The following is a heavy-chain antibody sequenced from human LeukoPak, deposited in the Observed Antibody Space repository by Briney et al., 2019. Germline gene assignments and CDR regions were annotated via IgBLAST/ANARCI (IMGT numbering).Heavy chain of an antibody. Sequence: PGGSLRLSCAASGFIFSNYGMHWVRQAPGKRLEWVAVIWNDGSETFHADSVKGRFTISRDNAKNSLYLQMNSLRAEDTAVYYCARVHAAAGDYWGQGTLVTVSS. V-gene: IGHV3-33*01. CDR2: IWNDGSET. D-gene: IGHD6-13*01. CDR1: GFIFSNYG. CDR3: ARVHAAAGDY. J-gene: IGHJ4*02.